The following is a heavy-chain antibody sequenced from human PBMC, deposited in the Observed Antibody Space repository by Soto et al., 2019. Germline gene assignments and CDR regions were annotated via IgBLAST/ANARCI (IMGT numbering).Heavy chain of an antibody. Sequence: SEMLSLTCAVYGGSFSGYYWSWIRQPPGKGLEWIGEINHSGSTNYNPSLKSRVTISVDTSKNQFSLKLSSVTAADTAVYYCARETAVAGKTYYFDDWGQGTLVTVSS. CDR2: INHSGST. CDR1: GGSFSGYY. D-gene: IGHD6-19*01. CDR3: ARETAVAGKTYYFDD. J-gene: IGHJ4*02. V-gene: IGHV4-34*01.